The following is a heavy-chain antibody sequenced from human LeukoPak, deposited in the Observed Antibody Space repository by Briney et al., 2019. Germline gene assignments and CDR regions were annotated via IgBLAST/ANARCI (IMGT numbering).Heavy chain of an antibody. D-gene: IGHD6-19*01. CDR2: INPSGGST. CDR3: ARDRGIAVAGYNWFDP. V-gene: IGHV1-46*01. CDR1: GYTFTSYY. J-gene: IGHJ5*02. Sequence: ASVKVSCKVSGYTFTSYYMHWVRQAPGQGLEWMGIINPSGGSTSYAQKFQGRVTMTRDMSTSTVYMELSSLRSEDTAVYYCARDRGIAVAGYNWFDPWGQGTLVTVSS.